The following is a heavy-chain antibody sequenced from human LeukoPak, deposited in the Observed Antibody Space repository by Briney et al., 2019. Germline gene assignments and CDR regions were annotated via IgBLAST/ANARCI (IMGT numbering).Heavy chain of an antibody. V-gene: IGHV3-74*01. J-gene: IGHJ5*02. Sequence: PGGSLRLSCAASGFTFSGYWMHWVRQAPGKGLVWVSRINSDGSSTSYADSVKGRFTISRDNAKNTLYLQMNSLRAEDTAVYYCARGGYFDWDWFDPWGQGTLVTVSS. CDR1: GFTFSGYW. D-gene: IGHD3-9*01. CDR3: ARGGYFDWDWFDP. CDR2: INSDGSST.